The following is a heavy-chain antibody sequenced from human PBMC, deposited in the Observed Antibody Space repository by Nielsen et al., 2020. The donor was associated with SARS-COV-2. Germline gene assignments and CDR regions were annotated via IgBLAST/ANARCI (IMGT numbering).Heavy chain of an antibody. CDR3: AKAFMVRGVTHQDYYYYYGMDV. J-gene: IGHJ6*02. CDR1: GFTFSNAW. D-gene: IGHD3-10*01. Sequence: GESLKISCAASGFTFSNAWMSWVRQAPGKGLEWVSAISGSGGSTYYADSVKGRFTISRDNSKNTLYLQMNSLRAEDTAVYYCAKAFMVRGVTHQDYYYYYGMDVWGQGTTVTVSS. CDR2: ISGSGGST. V-gene: IGHV3-23*01.